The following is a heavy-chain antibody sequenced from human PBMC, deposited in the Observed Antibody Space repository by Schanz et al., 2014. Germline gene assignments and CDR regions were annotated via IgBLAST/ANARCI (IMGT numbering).Heavy chain of an antibody. CDR3: ARGGGPEDVFDI. D-gene: IGHD2-15*01. J-gene: IGHJ3*02. Sequence: QVQLVQSGAEVKKPGSSMKVSCKASGGTFSTYPINWLRQAPGQGLEWMGRIIPIHGIVNYAQRFQDRVRITAAKSTSTAYMELSSLRSDDTAVYYCARGGGPEDVFDIWGQGTILTVSS. V-gene: IGHV1-69*02. CDR2: IIPIHGIV. CDR1: GGTFSTYP.